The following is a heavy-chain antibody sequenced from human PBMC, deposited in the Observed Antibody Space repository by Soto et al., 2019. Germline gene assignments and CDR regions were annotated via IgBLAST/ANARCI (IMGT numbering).Heavy chain of an antibody. Sequence: SETLSLTCTFSVGSITSGGYSWTWIRQSPGKGLEWIGYTYQSGSAYYNPSLKSRVTISVDRSKNQFSLNLTSVTAADTAVYYCARDYYGMDVWGQGTTVTVSS. CDR3: ARDYYGMDV. V-gene: IGHV4-30-2*06. CDR2: TYQSGSA. J-gene: IGHJ6*02. CDR1: VGSITSGGYS.